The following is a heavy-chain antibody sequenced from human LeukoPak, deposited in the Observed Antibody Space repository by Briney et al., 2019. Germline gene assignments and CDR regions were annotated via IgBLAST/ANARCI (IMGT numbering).Heavy chain of an antibody. D-gene: IGHD1-14*01. CDR1: GGSISSYY. CDR3: ASAIAEDFYYYYMDV. J-gene: IGHJ6*03. V-gene: IGHV4-4*07. Sequence: SETLSLTCTVSGGSISSYYWSWIRQPAGTGLEWIGRIYTSGSTNYNPSLKSRVTISVDKSKNQFSLKLSSVTAADTAVYYCASAIAEDFYYYYMDVWGKGTTVTVSS. CDR2: IYTSGST.